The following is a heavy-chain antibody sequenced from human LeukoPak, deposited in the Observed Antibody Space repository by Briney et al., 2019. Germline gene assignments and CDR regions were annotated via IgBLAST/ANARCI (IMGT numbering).Heavy chain of an antibody. CDR2: IYSGGST. D-gene: IGHD3-10*01. J-gene: IGHJ3*02. CDR3: ARGLYYMGDAFDI. Sequence: GGSLRLSCAASGFTVSSNYMSWVRQAPGKGLEWVSVIYSGGSTYYADSVKGRFIISRDNSKNTLYLQMNSLRAEDTAVYYCARGLYYMGDAFDIWGQGTMVTVSS. V-gene: IGHV3-53*01. CDR1: GFTVSSNY.